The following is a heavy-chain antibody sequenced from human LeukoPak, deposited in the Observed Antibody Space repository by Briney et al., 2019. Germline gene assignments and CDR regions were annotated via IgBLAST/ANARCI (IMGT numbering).Heavy chain of an antibody. Sequence: SETLSLTCTVSGGSISSSSYYWGWIRQPPGKGLEWIGSIYYSGSTYYNPSLKSRVTISVDTSKNQFSLKLSSVTAADTAVYYCARVGAYYYDSSGYYPKYYFDYWGQGTLVTVSS. V-gene: IGHV4-39*07. D-gene: IGHD3-22*01. CDR2: IYYSGST. J-gene: IGHJ4*02. CDR3: ARVGAYYYDSSGYYPKYYFDY. CDR1: GGSISSSSYY.